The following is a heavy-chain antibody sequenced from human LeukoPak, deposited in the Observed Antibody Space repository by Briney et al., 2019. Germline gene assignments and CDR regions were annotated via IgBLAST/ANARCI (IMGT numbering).Heavy chain of an antibody. CDR3: AKGKNTGSYLSHVDY. V-gene: IGHV3-43*01. J-gene: IGHJ4*02. Sequence: PGGSLRLSCAASGFTFISYSMHWVRHAPGKGLEWVSLITWDGGSTYYADSVKGRFTISRDNSKNSLYLQMNSLRTEDTALYYCAKGKNTGSYLSHVDYWGQGTLVTVSS. CDR2: ITWDGGST. D-gene: IGHD3-10*01. CDR1: GFTFISYS.